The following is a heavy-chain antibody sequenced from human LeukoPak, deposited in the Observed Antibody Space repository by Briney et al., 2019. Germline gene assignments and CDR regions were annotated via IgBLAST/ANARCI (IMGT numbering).Heavy chain of an antibody. Sequence: GGSLSFSCAASGFTFSNYGMHWVRQAPGKGLEWVAFIQYNGNNKYYADSVKGRFTISRDNAKNSLYLQMNSLRAEDTAVYYCAELGITMIGGVWGKGTTVTISS. D-gene: IGHD3-10*02. CDR2: IQYNGNNK. CDR1: GFTFSNYG. CDR3: AELGITMIGGV. J-gene: IGHJ6*04. V-gene: IGHV3-30*02.